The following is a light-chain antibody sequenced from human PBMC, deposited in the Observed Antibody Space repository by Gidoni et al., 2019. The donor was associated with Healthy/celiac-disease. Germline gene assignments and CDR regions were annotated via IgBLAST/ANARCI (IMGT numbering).Light chain of an antibody. CDR1: QSLLHSNGYNY. V-gene: IGKV2-28*01. CDR2: LGS. Sequence: DIVMTQSTLSLPVTPGEPASISCRSSQSLLHSNGYNYLDWYLQKPGQSSQLLIYLGSNRASGVPDRFSGSGSGTDFTLKISRVEAEDVGVYYCMQALQTWTFGQGTKVEIK. CDR3: MQALQTWT. J-gene: IGKJ1*01.